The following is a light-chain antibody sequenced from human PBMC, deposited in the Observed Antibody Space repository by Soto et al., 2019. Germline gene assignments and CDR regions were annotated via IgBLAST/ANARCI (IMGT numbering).Light chain of an antibody. V-gene: IGKV3-15*01. CDR2: GAS. CDR1: QSVSSN. J-gene: IGKJ1*01. CDR3: QQYNNWPRT. Sequence: EIVMTQSPATLSVSPEGRATLSCRASQSVSSNLAWYQQKPGQAPRLLIYGASTRATGIPARFSGSGSGTEFTLTISSLQSEDFAVYYCQQYNNWPRTFGQGTKVDIK.